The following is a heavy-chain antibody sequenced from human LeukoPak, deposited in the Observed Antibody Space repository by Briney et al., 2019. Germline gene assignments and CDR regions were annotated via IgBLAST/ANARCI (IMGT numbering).Heavy chain of an antibody. Sequence: GGSLRLSCAASGFTFSSYAMSWVRQAPGKGLERVSAISGSGGSTYYADSVKGRFTISRDNSKNTLYLQMNSLRAEDTAVYYCAKAFGFWTYYGMDVWGQGTTVTVSS. V-gene: IGHV3-23*01. D-gene: IGHD3/OR15-3a*01. CDR1: GFTFSSYA. J-gene: IGHJ6*02. CDR2: ISGSGGST. CDR3: AKAFGFWTYYGMDV.